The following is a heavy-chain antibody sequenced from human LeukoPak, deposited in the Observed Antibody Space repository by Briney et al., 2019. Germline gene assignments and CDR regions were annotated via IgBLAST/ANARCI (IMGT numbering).Heavy chain of an antibody. Sequence: GGSLRLSCAASGFTFSSYGMHWVRQAPGKGLEWVAVISYDGSNKYYADSVKGRFTISRDNSKNTLYLQMNSLRAEDTAVYYCAKDLHDSSGLPSQPDYWGQGTLVTVSS. CDR2: ISYDGSNK. CDR3: AKDLHDSSGLPSQPDY. J-gene: IGHJ4*02. D-gene: IGHD3-22*01. V-gene: IGHV3-30*18. CDR1: GFTFSSYG.